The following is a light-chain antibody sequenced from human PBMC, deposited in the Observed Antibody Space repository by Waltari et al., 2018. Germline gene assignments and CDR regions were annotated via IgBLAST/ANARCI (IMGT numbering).Light chain of an antibody. CDR2: DNN. V-gene: IGLV1-51*01. Sequence: QSVLTQPPSVSGDPGQRVTISCTGSSHHIGGYSVYWYQQFPGTAPKLLIYDNNKRPSGISDRFSGSKSGTSASLTITGLQPGDEADYYCGAWDSSLTAQLFGGGTRLTVL. CDR1: SHHIGGYS. J-gene: IGLJ2*01. CDR3: GAWDSSLTAQL.